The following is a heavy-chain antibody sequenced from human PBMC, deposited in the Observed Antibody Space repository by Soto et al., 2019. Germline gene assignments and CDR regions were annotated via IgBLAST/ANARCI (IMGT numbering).Heavy chain of an antibody. D-gene: IGHD3-16*01. CDR1: GGSISSSSYY. CDR2: IYYSGST. V-gene: IGHV4-39*01. CDR3: ARLLALGAGDADRQRFFFDY. Sequence: QLQLQESGPGLVKPSETLSLTCTVSGGSISSSSYYWGWIRQPPGKGLEWIGSIYYSGSTYYNPSLKSRVTISIDTSKNQFSLKLSSVTAADTAVYYCARLLALGAGDADRQRFFFDYWGQGTLVTVSS. J-gene: IGHJ4*02.